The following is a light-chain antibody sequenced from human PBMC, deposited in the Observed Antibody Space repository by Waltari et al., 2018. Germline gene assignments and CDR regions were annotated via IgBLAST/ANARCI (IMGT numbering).Light chain of an antibody. J-gene: IGKJ2*01. Sequence: EVVLTQSPGTLSLSPGEKATLPCRASQSLTTRYLAWYQQKPGQAPRLRIYGASSRAAGIPDRFSGSGSGTDFSLTINRLEHDDSAVYYCQEYGSSILYTFGQGTKLEIK. V-gene: IGKV3-20*01. CDR2: GAS. CDR1: QSLTTRY. CDR3: QEYGSSILYT.